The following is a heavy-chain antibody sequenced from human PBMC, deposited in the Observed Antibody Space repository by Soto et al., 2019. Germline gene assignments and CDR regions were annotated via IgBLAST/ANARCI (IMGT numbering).Heavy chain of an antibody. CDR3: ARHRVGLANWFDL. CDR1: GGSISSSSYY. J-gene: IGHJ5*02. V-gene: IGHV4-39*01. Sequence: ASETLSLTCTVSGGSISSSSYYWGSIRQSPGKGLEWIGSISYSGHTYYNPSLQSRATISVDTSTNQFSLKLTSVTAADTAVYYCARHRVGLANWFDLWGQGTLVTVSS. CDR2: ISYSGHT. D-gene: IGHD1-26*01.